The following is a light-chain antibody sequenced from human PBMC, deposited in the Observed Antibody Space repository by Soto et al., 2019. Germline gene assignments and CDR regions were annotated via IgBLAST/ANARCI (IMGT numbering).Light chain of an antibody. CDR3: QQYNNWPYT. CDR2: AAS. V-gene: IGKV3-15*01. CDR1: QSVSNS. J-gene: IGKJ2*01. Sequence: EIVMTQPPATLSVSPGERATLSCRASQSVSNSLAWYQQKPGQAPSLLIYAASTRATGIPARFSGSGSGTDFTLTISSLQSEDFAVYYCQQYNNWPYTFGQGTKLEIE.